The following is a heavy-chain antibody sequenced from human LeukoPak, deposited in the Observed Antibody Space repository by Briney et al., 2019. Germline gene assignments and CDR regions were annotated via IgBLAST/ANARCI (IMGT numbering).Heavy chain of an antibody. CDR2: IYYSGTT. CDR3: ARRGRCFDY. D-gene: IGHD3-10*01. CDR1: GDSISSYY. J-gene: IGHJ4*02. Sequence: SETLSLTCTVSGDSISSYYWSWIRQSPGKGLEWIGYIYYSGTTNYNPSLKSRVTMSVDTSKNQFSLKLSSVTAADTAVYYCARRGRCFDYWGQGTLVTVSS. V-gene: IGHV4-59*08.